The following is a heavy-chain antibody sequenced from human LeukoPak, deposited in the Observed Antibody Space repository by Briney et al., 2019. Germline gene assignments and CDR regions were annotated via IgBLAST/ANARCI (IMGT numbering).Heavy chain of an antibody. Sequence: GGSLRVSCAASGFTFSNYWMTWVRQVPGRGPEWVANVNRDGSETYYLDSVKGRFTISKDNAKNSLYLQMNSLRAEDTALYHCARNNGMDVWGQGTTVIVSS. J-gene: IGHJ6*02. CDR2: VNRDGSET. CDR3: ARNNGMDV. CDR1: GFTFSNYW. V-gene: IGHV3-7*03.